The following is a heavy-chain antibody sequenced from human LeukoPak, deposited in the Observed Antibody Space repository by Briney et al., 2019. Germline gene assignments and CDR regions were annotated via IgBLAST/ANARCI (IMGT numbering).Heavy chain of an antibody. J-gene: IGHJ4*02. Sequence: VASVKVSCKASGGTFSSYAISWVRQAPGQGLEWMGRIIPIFGTANYAQKFQGRVTITTDESTSTAYMELSSLRSEDTAVYYCAYGDYGFDYWGQETLVTVSS. CDR2: IIPIFGTA. D-gene: IGHD4-17*01. CDR1: GGTFSSYA. V-gene: IGHV1-69*05. CDR3: AYGDYGFDY.